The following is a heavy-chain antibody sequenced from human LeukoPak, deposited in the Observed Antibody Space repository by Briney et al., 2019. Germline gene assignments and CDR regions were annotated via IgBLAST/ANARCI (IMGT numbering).Heavy chain of an antibody. J-gene: IGHJ4*02. D-gene: IGHD2-8*01. CDR3: ARLKYCTNGVCYAGFDY. CDR2: INPSGGST. V-gene: IGHV1-46*01. CDR1: GYTFTSYC. Sequence: ASVKVSCKASGYTFTSYCMHWVRQAPGQGLEWMGIINPSGGSTSYAQKFQGRVTMTRDTSTSTVYMELSSLRSEDTAVYYCARLKYCTNGVCYAGFDYWGQGTLVTVSS.